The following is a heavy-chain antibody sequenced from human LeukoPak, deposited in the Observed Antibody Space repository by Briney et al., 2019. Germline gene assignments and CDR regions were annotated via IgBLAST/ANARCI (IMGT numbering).Heavy chain of an antibody. CDR2: ISSSSSTI. V-gene: IGHV3-48*01. D-gene: IGHD5-24*01. Sequence: GGSLRLSCAASGFTFSSYSMNWVRQAPGKGLEWVSYISSSSSTIYYADSVKGRFTISRDNAKNSLYLQMNSLRAEDTAVYYCARIMGWLQLYYGMDVWGQGTTVTVSS. CDR1: GFTFSSYS. CDR3: ARIMGWLQLYYGMDV. J-gene: IGHJ6*02.